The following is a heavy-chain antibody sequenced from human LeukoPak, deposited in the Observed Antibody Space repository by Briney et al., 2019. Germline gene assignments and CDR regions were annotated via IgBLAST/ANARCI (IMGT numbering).Heavy chain of an antibody. CDR3: ARAVRGVILGYYFDY. J-gene: IGHJ4*02. CDR1: GYSISSGYY. D-gene: IGHD3-10*01. CDR2: IYHSGST. Sequence: SETLSLTCAVSGYSISSGYYWGWIRQPPGKGLEWIGSIYHSGSTYYNPSLKSRVTMSVDTSKNQFSLKLSSVTAADTAVYYCARAVRGVILGYYFDYWGQGTLVTVSS. V-gene: IGHV4-38-2*01.